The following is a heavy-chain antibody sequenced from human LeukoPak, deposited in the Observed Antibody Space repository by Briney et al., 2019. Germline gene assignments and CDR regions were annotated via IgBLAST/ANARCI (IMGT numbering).Heavy chain of an antibody. Sequence: PGGSLRLSCAASGFTFSSYAMSWVRQAPGKGLEWVSAISGSGGSTYYADSVKGRFTISRDNSKNTLYLQMNSLRAEDTAVYYCARDQQSPIVGAVGAFDIWGQGTMVTVSS. J-gene: IGHJ3*02. CDR2: ISGSGGST. CDR1: GFTFSSYA. V-gene: IGHV3-23*01. D-gene: IGHD1-26*01. CDR3: ARDQQSPIVGAVGAFDI.